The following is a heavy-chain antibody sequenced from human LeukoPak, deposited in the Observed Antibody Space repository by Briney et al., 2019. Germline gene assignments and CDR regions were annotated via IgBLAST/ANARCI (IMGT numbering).Heavy chain of an antibody. CDR3: ASRWHFDF. D-gene: IGHD2-15*01. J-gene: IGHJ4*02. Sequence: GGSLRLSCVASGFTFSNYWMHWARQTPGKGVVWVSRISSDGSSTNYADSVKGRFTISRDNAKNTLYLQMNNLRAEDTAVYYCASRWHFDFWGQGSLVTVSS. V-gene: IGHV3-74*01. CDR1: GFTFSNYW. CDR2: ISSDGSST.